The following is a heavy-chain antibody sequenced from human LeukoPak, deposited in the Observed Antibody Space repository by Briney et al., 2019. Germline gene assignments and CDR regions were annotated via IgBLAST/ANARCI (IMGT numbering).Heavy chain of an antibody. D-gene: IGHD3-10*01. CDR1: GYTFTGYY. Sequence: ASVKVSCKASGYTFTGYYIHWVRQAPGQGLEWMGWINPNSGDTNYAQKFQGRVTMTRDMSITTAYMEPSRLRSDDTAVYYCARDSGWFGELLYFDHWGQGTLVTVSS. V-gene: IGHV1-2*02. CDR3: ARDSGWFGELLYFDH. CDR2: INPNSGDT. J-gene: IGHJ4*02.